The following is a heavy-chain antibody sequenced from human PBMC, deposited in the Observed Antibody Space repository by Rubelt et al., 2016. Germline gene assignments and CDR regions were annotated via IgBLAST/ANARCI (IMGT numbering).Heavy chain of an antibody. J-gene: IGHJ2*01. CDR2: INHSGRT. V-gene: IGHV4-34*01. CDR3: ARDLVVGYYGSGRQAYFDL. Sequence: QVQLQQWGAGLLKPSETLSLTCAVYGGSFSGYYWSWIRQPPGKGLEWIGEINHSGRTNYNPSLKSRVTISVDTSKNQFSLKWSSGTAADRAVYYGARDLVVGYYGSGRQAYFDLWGRGTLVTVSS. D-gene: IGHD3-10*01. CDR1: GGSFSGYY.